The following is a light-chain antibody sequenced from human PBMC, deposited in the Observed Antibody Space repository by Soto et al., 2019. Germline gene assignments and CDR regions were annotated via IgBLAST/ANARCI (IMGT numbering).Light chain of an antibody. CDR3: KHRRCWPLT. J-gene: IGKJ4*01. Sequence: EIVLTQSPDTLSLSPGERATLSCRASQSVNNALAWYQQKPGQAPRLLIYDASNRATGIPARFSGSGSGTDFTLTISSLEPEDYAVYYCKHRRCWPLTFGGGTKVEIK. CDR2: DAS. CDR1: QSVNNA. V-gene: IGKV3-11*01.